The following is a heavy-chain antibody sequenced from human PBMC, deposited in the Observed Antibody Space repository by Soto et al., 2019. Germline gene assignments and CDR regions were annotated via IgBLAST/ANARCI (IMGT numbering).Heavy chain of an antibody. V-gene: IGHV3-23*01. CDR2: ISGSGGST. CDR1: GFTFSSYA. D-gene: IGHD2-15*01. CDR3: AKTACSGGSCYFRYYYYYYMDV. Sequence: GGSLRLSCAASGFTFSSYAMSWVRQAPGKGLEWVSAISGSGGSTYYADSVKGRFTISRDNSKNTLYLQMNSLRAEDTAVYYCAKTACSGGSCYFRYYYYYYMDVWGKGTTVTVSS. J-gene: IGHJ6*03.